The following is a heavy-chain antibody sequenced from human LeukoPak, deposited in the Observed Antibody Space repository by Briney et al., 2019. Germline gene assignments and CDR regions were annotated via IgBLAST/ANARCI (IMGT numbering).Heavy chain of an antibody. V-gene: IGHV1-69*05. CDR3: ARDPLAAPTSGGGFDP. J-gene: IGHJ5*02. CDR1: GATFSSYT. D-gene: IGHD6-6*01. CDR2: IIPIFGTA. Sequence: ASVKVSCNASGATFSSYTISWVRHAPGQGLEWVGGIIPIFGTANYAQKFQGRVTITTDESTSTAYMELSSLGSEDTAVYYCARDPLAAPTSGGGFDPWGQGTLVTVSS.